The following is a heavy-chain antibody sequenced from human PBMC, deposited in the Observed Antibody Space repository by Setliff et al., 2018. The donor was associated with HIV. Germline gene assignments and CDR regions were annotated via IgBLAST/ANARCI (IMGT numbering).Heavy chain of an antibody. CDR2: INAGNGDT. Sequence: ASVKVSCKASGDTFTTYALHWVRQAPGQRLEWMGWINAGNGDTKSSQKFQGRVTITKDTSASTAYMELSSLRSEDTGVYYCAIGSSNWPHRPNNYYFDYWGQGTPVTVSS. CDR3: AIGSSNWPHRPNNYYFDY. D-gene: IGHD6-13*01. V-gene: IGHV1-3*01. CDR1: GDTFTTYA. J-gene: IGHJ4*02.